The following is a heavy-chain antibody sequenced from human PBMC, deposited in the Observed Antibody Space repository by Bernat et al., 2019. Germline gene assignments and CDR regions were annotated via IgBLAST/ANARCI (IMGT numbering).Heavy chain of an antibody. J-gene: IGHJ4*02. CDR2: IKSKTDGGTT. Sequence: VQLVESGGGVVQPGGSLRLSCAASGFTFSNAWMNWVRQAPGKGLEWVGRIKSKTDGGTTDYAAPVKGRFTISRDDSKNTLYLQMNSLKTEDTAVYYCTTDPYYYYDSSGYYYFDYWGQGTLVTVSS. CDR1: GFTFSNAW. CDR3: TTDPYYYYDSSGYYYFDY. D-gene: IGHD3-22*01. V-gene: IGHV3-15*07.